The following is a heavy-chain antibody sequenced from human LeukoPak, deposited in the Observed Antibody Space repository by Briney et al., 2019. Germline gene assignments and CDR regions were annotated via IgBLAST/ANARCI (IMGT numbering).Heavy chain of an antibody. V-gene: IGHV3-9*01. CDR1: GFSLDDYA. CDR2: ICWDGRNI. Sequence: GGSLRLSCAASGFSLDDYAMHWVRQAPGQGLEWVSSICWDGRNIAYAASVKGRFTISRDNAQNSLYLQMYSLKMRDAAVYYCIKDMGFGLPKDAFDYWGQGMLVTVSS. CDR3: IKDMGFGLPKDAFDY. J-gene: IGHJ3*01. D-gene: IGHD3-10*01.